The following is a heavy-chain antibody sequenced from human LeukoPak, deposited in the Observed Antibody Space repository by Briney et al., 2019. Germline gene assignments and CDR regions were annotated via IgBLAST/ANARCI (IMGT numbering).Heavy chain of an antibody. CDR3: ARASHDYGDYSHFDY. J-gene: IGHJ4*02. Sequence: SEALSLTCTVSGGSISSSSYYWGWIRQPPGKGLEWIGEIYHSGSTNYNPSLKTRVTISVDKSKNQFSLKLSSVTAADTAVYYCARASHDYGDYSHFDYWGQGTLVTVSS. CDR2: IYHSGST. V-gene: IGHV4-39*07. D-gene: IGHD4-17*01. CDR1: GGSISSSSYY.